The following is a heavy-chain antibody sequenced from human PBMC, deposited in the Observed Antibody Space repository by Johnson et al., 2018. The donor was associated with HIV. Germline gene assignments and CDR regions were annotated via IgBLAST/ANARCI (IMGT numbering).Heavy chain of an antibody. CDR2: IYPDGNT. Sequence: VQLVESGGGLIQPGGSLRLSCAASGFTVSSNYMTWVRQAPGKGLEWVSLIYPDGNTYYADSVKGRFTISRDNSKNTLYLQMNSLRAEDTAVYYCAREDRGLDIWGQGTMVTVSS. CDR3: AREDRGLDI. V-gene: IGHV3-53*01. CDR1: GFTVSSNY. J-gene: IGHJ3*02.